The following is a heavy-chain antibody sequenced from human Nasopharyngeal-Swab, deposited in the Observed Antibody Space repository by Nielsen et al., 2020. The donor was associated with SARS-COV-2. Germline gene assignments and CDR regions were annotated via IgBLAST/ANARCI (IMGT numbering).Heavy chain of an antibody. CDR2: ISYDGSNK. Sequence: GGSLRLSCAASGFTFNNYAMHWVRQAPGKGLEWVAVISYDGSNKYYADSVKGRFTIPRDNSKNTLYLQMNSLRGEDTAVYYCARGLTDYFDYWGQGTLVTVSS. CDR3: ARGLTDYFDY. CDR1: GFTFNNYA. J-gene: IGHJ4*02. V-gene: IGHV3-30*04. D-gene: IGHD3-9*01.